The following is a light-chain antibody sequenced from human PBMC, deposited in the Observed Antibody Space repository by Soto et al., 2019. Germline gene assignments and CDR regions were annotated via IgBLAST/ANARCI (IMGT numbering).Light chain of an antibody. Sequence: EIVLTQSAAALALSPGEGATGSCTAGQSVSAYLAWYQHKPGQAPRLLIYGASSRATGIPDRFSGSGSGTDFTLTISRLEPEDFAVYYCQQYGSSPPVTFGPGTKVDIK. J-gene: IGKJ3*01. CDR3: QQYGSSPPVT. CDR2: GAS. CDR1: QSVSAY. V-gene: IGKV3-20*01.